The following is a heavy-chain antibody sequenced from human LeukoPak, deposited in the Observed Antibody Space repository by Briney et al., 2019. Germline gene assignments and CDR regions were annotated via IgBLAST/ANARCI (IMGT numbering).Heavy chain of an antibody. CDR1: GYTFTSYG. Sequence: ASVKVSCKASGYTFTSYGISWVRQAPGQGLEWMGWISAYKGNTNYAQKLQGRVTMTTDTSTSTAYMELRSLRSDDTAVYYCARGVGYCSGGSCFNWFDPWGQGTLVTVSS. J-gene: IGHJ5*02. D-gene: IGHD2-15*01. V-gene: IGHV1-18*04. CDR2: ISAYKGNT. CDR3: ARGVGYCSGGSCFNWFDP.